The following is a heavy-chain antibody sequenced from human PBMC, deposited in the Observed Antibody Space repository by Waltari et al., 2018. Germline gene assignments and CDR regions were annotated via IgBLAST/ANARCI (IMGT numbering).Heavy chain of an antibody. J-gene: IGHJ4*02. CDR3: ARRDSFTDF. Sequence: QVQLQESGPGLVKPSETLSLICTASGGSMTNYYWGWVRQPPGRGLEWIGNLYYSGSTYAAGSTAYNPSLKSRVTISINTPRDQFSLELRSVTAADTAVYYCARRDSFTDFWGQGTLIVVSS. CDR2: LYYSGST. CDR1: GGSMTNYY. V-gene: IGHV4-59*08. D-gene: IGHD2-21*01.